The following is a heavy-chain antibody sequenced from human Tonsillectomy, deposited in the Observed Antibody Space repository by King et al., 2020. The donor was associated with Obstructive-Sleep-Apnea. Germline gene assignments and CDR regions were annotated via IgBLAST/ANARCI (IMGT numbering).Heavy chain of an antibody. D-gene: IGHD2-21*01. CDR3: LGHVNSPGVPFDH. CDR1: GASISNTNDC. V-gene: IGHV4-39*07. Sequence: QLQESGPVLVKPSETLSLTCTVSGASISNTNDCWVWIRQPPGKGLEWIGSMFFSGSTHSNPSLKSRVTISLDPSKNQFSLMLNSVTAPDTAVYYCLGHVNSPGVPFDHWGQGTLFTVSS. J-gene: IGHJ4*02. CDR2: MFFSGST.